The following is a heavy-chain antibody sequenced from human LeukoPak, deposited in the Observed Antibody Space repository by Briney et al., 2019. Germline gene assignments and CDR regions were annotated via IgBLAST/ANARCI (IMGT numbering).Heavy chain of an antibody. J-gene: IGHJ6*03. CDR2: MNPNSGNT. CDR3: ARCRAYDFWSGYNYYYYMDV. V-gene: IGHV1-8*01. Sequence: ASVKVSCKASGYTFTSYDINWVRQATGQGLEWMGWMNPNSGNTGYAQKFQGRVTMTRNTSISTAYMELSSLRSEDTAVYYCARCRAYDFWSGYNYYYYMDVWGKGITVTVSS. CDR1: GYTFTSYD. D-gene: IGHD3-3*01.